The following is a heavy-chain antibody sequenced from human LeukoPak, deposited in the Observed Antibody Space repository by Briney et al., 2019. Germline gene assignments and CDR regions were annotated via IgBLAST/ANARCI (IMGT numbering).Heavy chain of an antibody. Sequence: SETLSLTCAVSGGSISSGGYSWSWIRQPPGKGLEWIGYIYHSGSTYYNPSLKSRVTISVDRSKNQFSLKLSSVTAADTAVHYCARGSAVTGYNWFDPWGQGTLVTVSS. CDR3: ARGSAVTGYNWFDP. D-gene: IGHD2-21*02. CDR1: GGSISSGGYS. CDR2: IYHSGST. V-gene: IGHV4-30-2*01. J-gene: IGHJ5*02.